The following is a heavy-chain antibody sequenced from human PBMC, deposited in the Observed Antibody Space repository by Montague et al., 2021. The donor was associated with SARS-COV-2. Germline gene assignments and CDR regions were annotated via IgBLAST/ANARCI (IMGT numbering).Heavy chain of an antibody. CDR3: VRGIEAAGSYDY. D-gene: IGHD6-13*01. CDR2: TYYRSMWQS. J-gene: IGHJ4*02. Sequence: CAISGDSVSSNSATWNWIRQSPSRGLEWLGRTYYRSMWQSDYARSLKSRIAIHPDTSKNQFSLQLSSVTPEDTALYYCVRGIEAAGSYDYWGQGTLVTVSS. CDR1: GDSVSSNSAT. V-gene: IGHV6-1*01.